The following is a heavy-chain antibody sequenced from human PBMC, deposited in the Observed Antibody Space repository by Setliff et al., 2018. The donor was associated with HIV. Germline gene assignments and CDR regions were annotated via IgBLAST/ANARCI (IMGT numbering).Heavy chain of an antibody. V-gene: IGHV3-23*01. D-gene: IGHD1-26*01. CDR3: AREGRGARAEDAFDI. CDR1: GFTLSNSA. J-gene: IGHJ3*02. CDR2: IQSGGII. Sequence: GESLKISCAASGFTLSNSAMTWVRQKPGRGLEWVSLIQSGGIIYYADSVKGRFTISRDNSNNILSLQMSSLRAEDTALYYCAREGRGARAEDAFDIWGQGTMVTVSS.